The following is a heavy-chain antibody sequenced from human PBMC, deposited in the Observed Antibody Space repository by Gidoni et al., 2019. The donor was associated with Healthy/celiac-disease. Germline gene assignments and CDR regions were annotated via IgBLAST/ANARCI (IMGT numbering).Heavy chain of an antibody. V-gene: IGHV3-33*01. D-gene: IGHD4-17*01. Sequence: QVQLVESGGGVVQPGRSLRLSCAASGFTFSSYGMHWVRQAPGKGLEWVAVIWYDGSNKYYADSVKGRFTISRDNSKNTLYLQMNSLRAEDTAVYYCARGVDYEAAFDIWGQGTMVTVSS. CDR2: IWYDGSNK. CDR3: ARGVDYEAAFDI. J-gene: IGHJ3*02. CDR1: GFTFSSYG.